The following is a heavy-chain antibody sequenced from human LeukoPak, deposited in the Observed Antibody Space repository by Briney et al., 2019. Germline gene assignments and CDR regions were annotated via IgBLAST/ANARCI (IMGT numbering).Heavy chain of an antibody. Sequence: GGSLRLSCAASGFTVSSNYMSWVRQAPGKGLEWVSVIYSGGSTYYADSVKGRFTVSRDNSKNTLYLQMNSLRAEDTAVYYCARDPYYGSGFDYWGQGTLVTVSS. D-gene: IGHD3-10*01. J-gene: IGHJ4*02. V-gene: IGHV3-66*01. CDR1: GFTVSSNY. CDR3: ARDPYYGSGFDY. CDR2: IYSGGST.